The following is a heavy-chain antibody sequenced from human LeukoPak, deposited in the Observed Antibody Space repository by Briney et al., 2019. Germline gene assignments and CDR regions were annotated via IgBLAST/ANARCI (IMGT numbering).Heavy chain of an antibody. V-gene: IGHV4-4*07. CDR3: ARVYSSGWYDY. D-gene: IGHD6-19*01. CDR2: IYTSGST. J-gene: IGHJ4*02. CDR1: GGSISSYR. Sequence: PSETLSLTCTVSGGSISSYRWSWIRQPAGKGLEWIGRIYTSGSTNYNPSLKSRVTMSVDTSENQFSLRLSSVTAADTAVYYCARVYSSGWYDYWGQGTLVTVSS.